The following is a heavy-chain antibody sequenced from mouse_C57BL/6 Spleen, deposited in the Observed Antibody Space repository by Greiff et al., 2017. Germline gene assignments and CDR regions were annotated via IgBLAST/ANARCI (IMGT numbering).Heavy chain of an antibody. J-gene: IGHJ1*03. D-gene: IGHD4-1*01. CDR2: IYPGDGDT. V-gene: IGHV1-82*01. CDR3: ARPLTDWYFDV. CDR1: GYAFSSSW. Sequence: VQLQPSGPELVKPGASVQISCKASGYAFSSSWMNWVKQRPGKGLAWIGRIYPGDGDTNSNGKFQGKATLTADKSSSTAYMRLSSLTSGDSAVYFCARPLTDWYFDVWGTGTTVTVSS.